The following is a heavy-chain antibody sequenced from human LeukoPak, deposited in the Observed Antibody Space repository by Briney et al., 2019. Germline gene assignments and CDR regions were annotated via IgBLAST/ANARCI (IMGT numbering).Heavy chain of an antibody. V-gene: IGHV3-74*01. CDR3: ARGSAARPGYYYYMDV. J-gene: IGHJ6*03. CDR1: GFTFSSYW. Sequence: GGSLRLSCAASGFTFSSYWMHWVRQAPGKGLVWVSRINSDGSSTSYADSVKGRFTISRDNAKNTLYLQMNSLRAEDTAVYYCARGSAARPGYYYYMDVWGKGITVTVSS. D-gene: IGHD6-6*01. CDR2: INSDGSST.